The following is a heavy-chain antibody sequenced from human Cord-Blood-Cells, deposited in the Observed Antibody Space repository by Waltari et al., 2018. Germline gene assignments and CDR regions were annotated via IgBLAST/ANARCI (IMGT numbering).Heavy chain of an antibody. D-gene: IGHD2-15*01. Sequence: QVTLKESGPALVKPTQTLTLTCTFSGFSLSTGGMRVSWIRLPPGKALEWLARIDWDDDKFYSTSLKTRLTISKDTSKNQVVLTMTNMDPVDTATYYCARTGDCSGGSCYFDYWGQGTLVTVSS. CDR3: ARTGDCSGGSCYFDY. CDR1: GFSLSTGGMR. V-gene: IGHV2-70*04. CDR2: IDWDDDK. J-gene: IGHJ4*02.